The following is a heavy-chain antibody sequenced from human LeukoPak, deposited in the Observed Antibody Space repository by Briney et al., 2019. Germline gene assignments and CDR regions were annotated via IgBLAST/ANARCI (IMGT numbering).Heavy chain of an antibody. D-gene: IGHD4-17*01. CDR1: GFTFSSAW. CDR2: IRREADGGST. Sequence: PGGSLRLSCAASGFTFSSAWMNWVRQAPGKGLEWVGRIRREADGGSTDYAAPVKGRFTISRDDSKNMLYLQMNSLKTEDTAVYYCTRGDYGDHTDLDYWGQGTLVTVSS. CDR3: TRGDYGDHTDLDY. V-gene: IGHV3-15*07. J-gene: IGHJ4*02.